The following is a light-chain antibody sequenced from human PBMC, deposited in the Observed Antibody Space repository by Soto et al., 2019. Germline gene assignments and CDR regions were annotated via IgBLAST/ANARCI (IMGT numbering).Light chain of an antibody. Sequence: EIVLTQSPATLSLSPGERATLSCRATENLRTFLAWYQQKAGQAPRLLNYEASNRATGIPDRFSGSGSGTDFTLTISNLEPEDSAVYYCQQRSIWPLTFGGGTKVDIK. CDR2: EAS. CDR1: ENLRTF. V-gene: IGKV3-11*01. CDR3: QQRSIWPLT. J-gene: IGKJ4*01.